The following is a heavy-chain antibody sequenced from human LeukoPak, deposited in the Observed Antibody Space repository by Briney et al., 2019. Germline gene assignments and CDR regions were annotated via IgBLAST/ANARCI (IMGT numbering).Heavy chain of an antibody. D-gene: IGHD2-15*01. CDR3: VREGSGGCNFDY. CDR2: ISSNGGTT. CDR1: GFIFSTYR. V-gene: IGHV3-48*03. J-gene: IGHJ4*02. Sequence: GGSLRLSCVASGFIFSTYRMHWVRQAPGKGPGWVSFISSNGGTTFYADSVKGRFTISRDSAKNSLYLEINSLSAEDTAVYYCVREGSGGCNFDYWGQGTLVTDCS.